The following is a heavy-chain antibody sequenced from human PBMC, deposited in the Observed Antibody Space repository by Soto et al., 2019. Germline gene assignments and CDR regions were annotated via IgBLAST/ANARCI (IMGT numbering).Heavy chain of an antibody. CDR3: ANTSSWYVFHSDS. V-gene: IGHV1-69*02. D-gene: IGHD6-13*01. CDR1: GGTFSSYT. J-gene: IGHJ4*02. CDR2: IIPILGIT. Sequence: QVQLVQSGAEVKKPGSSVKVSCKASGGTFSSYTINWVRQAPGQGLEWMGRIIPILGITNYAQNFQGRVTITADKSTSTAYMELSSLRSEDTAMYYCANTSSWYVFHSDSWGQGTLVTVSS.